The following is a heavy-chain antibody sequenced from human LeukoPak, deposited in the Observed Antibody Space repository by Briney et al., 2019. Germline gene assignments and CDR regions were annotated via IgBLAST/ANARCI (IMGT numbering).Heavy chain of an antibody. V-gene: IGHV1-18*01. CDR2: ISAYNGNT. Sequence: ASVKVSCKASGYTFTGYGISWVRQAPGQGLEWMGWISAYNGNTNYAQKLQGRVTITTDESTSTAYMELSSLRSEDTAVYYCAAEKDIVVVPAAMGAFDIWGQGTMVTVSS. D-gene: IGHD2-2*01. J-gene: IGHJ3*02. CDR3: AAEKDIVVVPAAMGAFDI. CDR1: GYTFTGYG.